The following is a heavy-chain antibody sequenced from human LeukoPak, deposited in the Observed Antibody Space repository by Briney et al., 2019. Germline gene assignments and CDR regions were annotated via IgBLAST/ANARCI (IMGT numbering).Heavy chain of an antibody. CDR1: GFTVADAW. D-gene: IGHD4-17*01. V-gene: IGHV3-15*01. J-gene: IGHJ4*02. CDR3: TTETV. Sequence: PGGSLRLSCAASGFTVADAWMNWVRQGPGKGLEWVGRIRSKSAGGAIEYAAPAKGRFTMSRDDAGNTLYLQMNSLRTEDTAVYYCTTETVWGQGTLVTVSS. CDR2: IRSKSAGGAI.